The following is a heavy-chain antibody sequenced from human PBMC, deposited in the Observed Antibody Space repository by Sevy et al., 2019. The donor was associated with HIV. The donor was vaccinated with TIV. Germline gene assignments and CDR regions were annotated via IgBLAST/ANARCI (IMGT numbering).Heavy chain of an antibody. Sequence: GGSLRLSCAASGFTFNTHAMNWVHQAPGKGLEWVSVISGPGYGTNYADSVKGRFTISRDNSKNTLYLQMNSLRDDDTAVYYCAKALNPALESMLEVNLRSLKGFDVWGQGTMVTVSS. CDR2: ISGPGYGT. D-gene: IGHD3-22*01. V-gene: IGHV3-23*01. J-gene: IGHJ3*01. CDR3: AKALNPALESMLEVNLRSLKGFDV. CDR1: GFTFNTHA.